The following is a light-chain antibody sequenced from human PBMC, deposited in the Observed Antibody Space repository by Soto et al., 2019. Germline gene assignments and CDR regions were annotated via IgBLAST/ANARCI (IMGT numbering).Light chain of an antibody. CDR1: QSVRSSY. Sequence: EIVLTQSPGTLSSSPGERATLSCRASQSVRSSYLAWYQQKPGQAPRLLIYGASSRATGIPDRCSGSGSGTDFTLTISRLEPEDFAVYYCQQYGSSPPLTFGGGTKVEIK. CDR3: QQYGSSPPLT. CDR2: GAS. J-gene: IGKJ4*01. V-gene: IGKV3-20*01.